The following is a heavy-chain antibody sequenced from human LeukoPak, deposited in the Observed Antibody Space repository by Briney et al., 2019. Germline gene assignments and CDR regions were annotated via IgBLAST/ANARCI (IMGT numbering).Heavy chain of an antibody. Sequence: PGGSLRLSCSASGFTFSSYAMHWVRQAPGKGLEFVSGISSNGGSTYYTDPVKGRLTISRDNSKNIVYLQMSSLRPEDTAVYFCVKRLNNYFDYWGQGTLVTVSS. CDR3: VKRLNNYFDY. J-gene: IGHJ4*02. D-gene: IGHD4/OR15-4a*01. V-gene: IGHV3-64D*06. CDR2: ISSNGGST. CDR1: GFTFSSYA.